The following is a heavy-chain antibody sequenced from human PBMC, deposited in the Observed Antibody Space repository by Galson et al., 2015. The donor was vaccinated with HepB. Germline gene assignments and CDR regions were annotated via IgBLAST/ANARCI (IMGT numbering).Heavy chain of an antibody. V-gene: IGHV3-23*01. CDR1: GVTFSSYV. D-gene: IGHD3-22*01. J-gene: IGHJ2*01. CDR2: ISGSGGST. Sequence: SLRLYCVASGVTFSSYVRSWVRQAPGEGLEWVSAISGSGGSTYYADSVKGRFTISRDNSKNTLYLQMNSLRAEDTAVYYCAKGSLPTYYYDSSGYYYRDWYFDLWGRGTLVTVSS. CDR3: AKGSLPTYYYDSSGYYYRDWYFDL.